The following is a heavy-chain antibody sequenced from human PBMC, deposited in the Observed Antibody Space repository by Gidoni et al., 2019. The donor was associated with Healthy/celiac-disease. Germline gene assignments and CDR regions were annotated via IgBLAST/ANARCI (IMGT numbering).Heavy chain of an antibody. J-gene: IGHJ4*02. CDR3: AKRLSGYDSSGYYEYYFDY. CDR1: GFTFSSYT. V-gene: IGHV3-23*01. D-gene: IGHD3-22*01. CDR2: ISGSGGST. Sequence: EVQLLESGGGLVQPGGSLRLSCAASGFTFSSYTMRWVRQAPGKGLEWVSAISGSGGSTYYADSVKGRFTISRDNSKNTLYLQMNSLRAEDTAVYYCAKRLSGYDSSGYYEYYFDYWGQGTLVTVSS.